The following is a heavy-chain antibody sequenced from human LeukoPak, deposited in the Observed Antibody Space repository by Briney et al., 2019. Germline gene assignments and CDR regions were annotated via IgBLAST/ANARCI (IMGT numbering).Heavy chain of an antibody. CDR2: IYYSGST. D-gene: IGHD3-22*01. Sequence: PSETLSLTCTVSGGSISSGDYYWSWIRQPPGMGLEWIGYIYYSGSTYYNPSLKSRVTISVDTSKNQFSLKLSSVTVADTAVYYCARDQKYYYDSSGNFWGQGTMVTVSS. CDR3: ARDQKYYYDSSGNF. J-gene: IGHJ3*01. V-gene: IGHV4-30-4*08. CDR1: GGSISSGDYY.